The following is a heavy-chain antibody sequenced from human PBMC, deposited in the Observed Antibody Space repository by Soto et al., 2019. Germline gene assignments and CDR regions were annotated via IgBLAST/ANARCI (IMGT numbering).Heavy chain of an antibody. V-gene: IGHV1-2*02. Sequence: GDSVQVSCTASGYPITCYYMHWVRHAPGHGLEWMGWINPNSGGTNYAQKFQGRVTMTRDTSISTAYMELSRLRSDDTAVYYCARDRERGVVPAATNNWLYPWGKGTRVTVS. D-gene: IGHD2-2*01. J-gene: IGHJ5*02. CDR3: ARDRERGVVPAATNNWLYP. CDR1: GYPITCYY. CDR2: INPNSGGT.